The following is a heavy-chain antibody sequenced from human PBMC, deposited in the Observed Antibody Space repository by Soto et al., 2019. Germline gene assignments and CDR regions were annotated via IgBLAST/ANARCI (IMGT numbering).Heavy chain of an antibody. CDR2: ISSNGGST. J-gene: IGHJ3*02. V-gene: IGHV3-64D*06. CDR3: VKGVSYAFDI. CDR1: GFTFSRYA. D-gene: IGHD3-16*01. Sequence: GGSLRLSCSASGFTFSRYAMHWVRQAPGKGLEYVSTISSNGGSTDYADSVKGRFTISRDNSKNTLYLQMSSLRAEDTAVYYCVKGVSYAFDIWGQGTMVTVSS.